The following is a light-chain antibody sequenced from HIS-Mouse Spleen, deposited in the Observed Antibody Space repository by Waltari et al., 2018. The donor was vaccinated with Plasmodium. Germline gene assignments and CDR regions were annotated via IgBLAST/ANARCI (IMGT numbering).Light chain of an antibody. CDR3: CSYAGSSTNWV. CDR2: DGS. J-gene: IGLJ3*02. CDR1: SSHVGSYNL. Sequence: QSALTQPASVSGSPGQSITISCTGTSSHVGSYNLFPWYQQHPGKAPTLMLYDGSKRPSGVSNRFSGSKAGNTASLTISGLQAEDEADYYCCSYAGSSTNWVFGGGTKLTVL. V-gene: IGLV2-23*01.